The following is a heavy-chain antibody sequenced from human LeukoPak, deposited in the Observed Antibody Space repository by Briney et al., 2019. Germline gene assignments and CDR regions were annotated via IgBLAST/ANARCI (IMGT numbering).Heavy chain of an antibody. CDR1: GYTFTSYD. D-gene: IGHD5-18*01. CDR3: ARGVRGYSYGLYYYYYMDV. J-gene: IGHJ6*03. Sequence: GASVKVSCKASGYTFTSYDINWVRQATGQGLEWMGWMNPNSGNTGYAQKFRGRVTITRNTSISTAYMELSSLRSEDTAVYYCARGVRGYSYGLYYYYYMDVWGKGTTVTVSS. V-gene: IGHV1-8*03. CDR2: MNPNSGNT.